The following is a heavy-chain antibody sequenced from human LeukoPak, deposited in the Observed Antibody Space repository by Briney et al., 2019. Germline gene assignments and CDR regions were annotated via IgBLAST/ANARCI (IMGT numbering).Heavy chain of an antibody. D-gene: IGHD6-19*01. V-gene: IGHV3-30*02. CDR1: GFTFSSYG. J-gene: IGHJ4*02. CDR2: IRYDGSNK. CDR3: AKETTVAGFYPYFDY. Sequence: GGSLRLSCSASGFTFSSYGMHWVRQAPGKGLEWVAFIRYDGSNKYYADSVKGRFTISRDNSKNTLYLQMSSLRAEDTAVYYCAKETTVAGFYPYFDYWGQGTLVTVSS.